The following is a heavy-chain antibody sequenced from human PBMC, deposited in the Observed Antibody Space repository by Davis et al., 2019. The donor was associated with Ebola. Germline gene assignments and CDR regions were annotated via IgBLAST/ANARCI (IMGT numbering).Heavy chain of an antibody. V-gene: IGHV3-33*01. D-gene: IGHD2-2*02. CDR1: GFTFSSYG. J-gene: IGHJ4*02. CDR3: AGEQDANRHPIVVVPAAILGY. Sequence: PGGSLRLSCAASGFTFSSYGMHWVRQAPGKGLEWVAVIWYDGSNKYYADSVKGRFTISRDNSKNTLYLQMNSLRAEDTAVYYCAGEQDANRHPIVVVPAAILGYWGQGTLVTVSS. CDR2: IWYDGSNK.